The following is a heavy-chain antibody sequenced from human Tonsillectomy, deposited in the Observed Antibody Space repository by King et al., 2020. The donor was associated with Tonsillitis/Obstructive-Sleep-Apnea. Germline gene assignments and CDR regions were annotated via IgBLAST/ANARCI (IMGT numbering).Heavy chain of an antibody. CDR3: AXXXRYXXGGSXXXTGXDY. CDR2: IYYSGST. D-gene: IGHD2-15*01. J-gene: IGHJ4*02. CDR1: GGSISSSSYY. V-gene: IGHV4-39*01. Sequence: QLQESGPGLVKPSETLSLTCTVSGGSISSSSYYWGWIRQPPGKGLEWIGSIYYSGSTYYNPSLKSRVTISVDTSKNQFSLKLSSVTAAATAVYYCAXXXRYXXGGSXXXTGXDYWXXXTLVTVS.